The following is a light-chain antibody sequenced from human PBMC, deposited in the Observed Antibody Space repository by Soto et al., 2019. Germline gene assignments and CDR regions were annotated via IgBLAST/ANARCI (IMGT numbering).Light chain of an antibody. CDR1: SSDVGGYNY. CDR3: SRYTSCSTLDV. J-gene: IGLJ1*01. CDR2: DVS. V-gene: IGLV2-14*01. Sequence: QSVLTQPASVSGSPGQSITTSCTGTSSDVGGYNYVSWYQQHPGKAPKLMIYDVSNRPSGVSIRFSGSKSGNTASLTISGLQAEDESDYYCSRYTSCSTLDVFGTGTKVTVL.